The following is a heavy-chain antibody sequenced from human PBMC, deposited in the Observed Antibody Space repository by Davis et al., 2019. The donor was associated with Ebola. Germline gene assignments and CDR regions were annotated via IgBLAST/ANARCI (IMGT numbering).Heavy chain of an antibody. CDR2: IIPILGIA. J-gene: IGHJ6*02. V-gene: IGHV1-69*04. CDR1: GGTFSSYA. CDR3: ARVRYCSSTSCFYYYYYGMDV. D-gene: IGHD2-2*01. Sequence: SVKVSCKASGGTFSSYAISWVRQAPGQGLEWMGRIIPILGIANYAQKFQGRVTITADKSTSTAYMELSSLRSDDTAVYYCARVRYCSSTSCFYYYYYGMDVWGQGTTVTVSS.